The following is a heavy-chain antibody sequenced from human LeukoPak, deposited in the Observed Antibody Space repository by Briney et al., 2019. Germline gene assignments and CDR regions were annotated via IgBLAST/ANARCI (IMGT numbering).Heavy chain of an antibody. D-gene: IGHD3-16*01. J-gene: IGHJ6*02. CDR3: VRGGGLDV. CDR1: GFTFSSYA. Sequence: GGSLRLSCAASGFTFSSYAMTWVRQAPGKGLEWVSAISNSGGGTYYADSVKGRFTISRDNSKNTLYLQMNSLRAEDTAVYFCVRGGGLDVWGQGATVTVSS. V-gene: IGHV3-23*01. CDR2: ISNSGGGT.